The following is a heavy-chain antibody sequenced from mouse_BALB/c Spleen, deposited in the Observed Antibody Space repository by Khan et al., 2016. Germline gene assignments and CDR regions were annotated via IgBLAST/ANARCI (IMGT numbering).Heavy chain of an antibody. Sequence: EVQLQESGPGLVKPSQSLSLTCSVTGYSITSGYYWNWIRQFPGNKLEWMGYISYDGSNNYNPSLKNRISITRDTSKNQFFLKLNSVTTEDTATYYCARDPFYYYGSSYWYFDVWVAGTTVTVSS. CDR1: GYSITSGYY. D-gene: IGHD1-1*01. J-gene: IGHJ1*01. CDR3: ARDPFYYYGSSYWYFDV. CDR2: ISYDGSN. V-gene: IGHV3-6*02.